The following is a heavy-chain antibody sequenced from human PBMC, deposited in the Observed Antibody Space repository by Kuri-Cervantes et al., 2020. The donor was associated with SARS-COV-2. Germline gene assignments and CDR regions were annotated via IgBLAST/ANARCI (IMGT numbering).Heavy chain of an antibody. CDR2: ISYDGSNK. CDR3: AKAKTTVTTFDY. CDR1: GFTVSSNY. J-gene: IGHJ4*02. Sequence: GGSLRLSCAASGFTVSSNYMSWVRQAPGKGLEWVAVISYDGSNKYYADSVKGRFTISRDNSKNTLHLQMNSLRAEDTAVYYCAKAKTTVTTFDYWGQGTLVTVSS. D-gene: IGHD4-17*01. V-gene: IGHV3-30*18.